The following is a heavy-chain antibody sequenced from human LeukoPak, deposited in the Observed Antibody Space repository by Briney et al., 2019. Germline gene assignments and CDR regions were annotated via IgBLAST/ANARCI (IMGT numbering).Heavy chain of an antibody. CDR3: AISYGSESYTDY. CDR1: GGSISSYY. V-gene: IGHV4-59*01. J-gene: IGHJ4*02. CDR2: IYYSGST. Sequence: SETLSLTCTVSGGSISSYYWSWLRQPPGKGLEWIGYIYYSGSTNYNPSLKSRVTISVEKSKNQFSLKLSSVTAADTAVYYCAISYGSESYTDYWGQGTLVTVSS. D-gene: IGHD3-10*01.